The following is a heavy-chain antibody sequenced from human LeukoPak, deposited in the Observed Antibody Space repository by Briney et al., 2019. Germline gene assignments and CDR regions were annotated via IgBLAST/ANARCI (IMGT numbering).Heavy chain of an antibody. V-gene: IGHV4-38-2*02. D-gene: IGHD6-13*01. CDR3: ARDRGYSSSWYGGRDFDY. CDR1: GYSISSGYY. J-gene: IGHJ4*02. Sequence: SETLSLTCTVSGYSISSGYYWGWIRQPPGKGLEWIGSIYHSGSTYYNPSLKSRVTISVDTSKNQFSLKLGSVTAADTAVYYCARDRGYSSSWYGGRDFDYWGQGTLVTVSS. CDR2: IYHSGST.